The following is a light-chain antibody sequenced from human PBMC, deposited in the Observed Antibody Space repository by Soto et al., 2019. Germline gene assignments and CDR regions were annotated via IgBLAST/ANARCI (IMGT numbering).Light chain of an antibody. V-gene: IGKV3-15*01. J-gene: IGKJ5*01. CDR3: QQYDNSIT. CDR1: QSVSSN. CDR2: GAS. Sequence: EIVMTQSPATLSVSPGERATLSCRASQSVSSNLAWYQQKPGKAPRLLIYGASTRATGIPARLSGSGSGTVFTLTIRRLEPEDFAVYYCQQYDNSITFGQGTRLEIK.